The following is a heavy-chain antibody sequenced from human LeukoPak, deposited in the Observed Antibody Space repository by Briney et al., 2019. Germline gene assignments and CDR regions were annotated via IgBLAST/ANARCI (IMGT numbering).Heavy chain of an antibody. CDR3: VLGYCSGGCAWYGGDY. Sequence: SVKVSCKASGDTFNNYAISWVGQAPGQRLEWMGGIIPMFGTADYGQKFQGRVTIMTDESTSTGYMDLSSLRSEDTAIYYCVLGYCSGGCAWYGGDYWGQGTLVTVSS. V-gene: IGHV1-69*05. CDR2: IIPMFGTA. J-gene: IGHJ4*02. CDR1: GDTFNNYA. D-gene: IGHD2-15*01.